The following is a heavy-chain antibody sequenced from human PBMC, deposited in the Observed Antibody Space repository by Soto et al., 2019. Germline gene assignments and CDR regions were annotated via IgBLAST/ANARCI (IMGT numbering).Heavy chain of an antibody. V-gene: IGHV4-4*07. CDR1: GASMNSYH. J-gene: IGHJ5*02. D-gene: IGHD6-13*01. CDR2: IHRRGGT. CDR3: ARDQGVAAAGITWFDP. Sequence: PSETLSLTCTVSGASMNSYHWSWIRQPAGKGLEWIGHIHRRGGTNYNPSLKSRVTMSVDTSKNQFSLRLMSLTAADTAVYYCARDQGVAAAGITWFDPWGQGSLVTVSS.